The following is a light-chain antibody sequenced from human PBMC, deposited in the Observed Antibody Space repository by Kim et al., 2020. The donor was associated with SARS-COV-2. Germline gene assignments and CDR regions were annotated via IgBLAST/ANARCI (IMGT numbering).Light chain of an antibody. CDR1: DSNIGAII. CDR2: GNS. V-gene: IGLV1-44*01. CDR3: AVWDDSLNGVL. Sequence: GQRVTISCSGSDSNIGAIIVNWYQQIPGTAPKILIHGNSPRPSGVPDRFSASKSGTSASLAISGLQSADEAHYYCAVWDDSLNGVLFGGGTQLTVL. J-gene: IGLJ3*02.